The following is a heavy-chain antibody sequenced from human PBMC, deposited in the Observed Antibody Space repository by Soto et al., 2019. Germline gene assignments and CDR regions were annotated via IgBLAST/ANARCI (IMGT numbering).Heavy chain of an antibody. CDR1: GGSISSSNW. D-gene: IGHD6-13*01. J-gene: IGHJ4*02. CDR3: AGIAAAGTRFDY. CDR2: IYHSGST. V-gene: IGHV4-4*02. Sequence: QVQLQESGPGLVKPSGTLSLTCAVSGGSISSSNWWSWVRQPPGKGLEWIGEIYHSGSTNYNPSLKSRVXXXVXXSKNQFSLKLSSVTAADTAVYYCAGIAAAGTRFDYWGQGTLVTVSS.